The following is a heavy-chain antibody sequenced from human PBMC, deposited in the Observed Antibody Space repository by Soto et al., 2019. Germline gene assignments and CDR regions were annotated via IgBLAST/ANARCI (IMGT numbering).Heavy chain of an antibody. CDR3: ARGPGGPDGPGDY. V-gene: IGHV1-3*01. J-gene: IGHJ4*02. Sequence: ASVKVSCKASGYSFSTYALHWVRQAPGQRLEWMGWINAGNGNTKYSQKFQGRVTITRDTSASTAYMELSSLRSEDTAVYYCARGPGGPDGPGDYWGQGTLVTVSS. D-gene: IGHD2-15*01. CDR2: INAGNGNT. CDR1: GYSFSTYA.